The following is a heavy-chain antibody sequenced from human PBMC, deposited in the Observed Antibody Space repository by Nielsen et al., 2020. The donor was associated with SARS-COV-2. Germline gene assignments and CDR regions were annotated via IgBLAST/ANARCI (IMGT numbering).Heavy chain of an antibody. J-gene: IGHJ4*02. CDR1: GGSFSGYE. D-gene: IGHD3-3*01. CDR3: ARSAAYYDFWSGYSLDS. CDR2: IDHSGIA. V-gene: IGHV4-34*01. Sequence: GSLRLSCTVYGGSFSGYEWSWIRQPPGKGLEWIGEIDHSGIANYKPSLKSRLTISVDTSRNQFSLNLRSVTAADTAVYYCARSAAYYDFWSGYSLDSWGQGTLVTVSS.